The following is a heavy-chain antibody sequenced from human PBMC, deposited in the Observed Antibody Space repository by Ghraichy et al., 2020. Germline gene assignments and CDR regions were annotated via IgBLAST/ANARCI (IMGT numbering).Heavy chain of an antibody. CDR2: ISGYSSNA. V-gene: IGHV1-18*01. Sequence: ASVKVSCKASGYTFNNYGITWVRQAPGQGLEWMGWISGYSSNANYAQKVQGRVTMTIDTSTSTAYMELRSLRYDDTAVYYCARDRRPVADYFFDYWGQGTLFTVSS. CDR1: GYTFNNYG. D-gene: IGHD5-12*01. CDR3: ARDRRPVADYFFDY. J-gene: IGHJ4*02.